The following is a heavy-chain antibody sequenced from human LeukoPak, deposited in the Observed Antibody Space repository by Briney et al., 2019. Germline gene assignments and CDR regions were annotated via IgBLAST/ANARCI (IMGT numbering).Heavy chain of an antibody. V-gene: IGHV3-53*01. Sequence: GGSLRLSCAASGFTVSSNYMSWVRQAPGKGLEWVSVIYSGGSTYYADSVKGRFTISRDNSKNTLYLQMNSLRAEDTAVYYCARDSGECSGGSCYPSYFDYWGQGTLVTVSS. CDR2: IYSGGST. J-gene: IGHJ4*02. CDR3: ARDSGECSGGSCYPSYFDY. CDR1: GFTVSSNY. D-gene: IGHD2-15*01.